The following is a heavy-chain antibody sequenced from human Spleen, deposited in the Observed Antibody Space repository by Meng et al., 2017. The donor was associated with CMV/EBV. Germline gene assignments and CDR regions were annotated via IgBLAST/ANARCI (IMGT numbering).Heavy chain of an antibody. V-gene: IGHV1-2*02. Sequence: ASVKVSCKASGYTFTDYHIHWVRQAPGQGLEWMGWINPKSGGTRSAQRLQGRVTMTRDTSISTAYMELSGLRSDDTAVYYCALLVDPKVVRAVRSTDYWGQGTLVTVSS. J-gene: IGHJ4*02. CDR3: ALLVDPKVVRAVRSTDY. CDR1: GYTFTDYH. D-gene: IGHD1-26*01. CDR2: INPKSGGT.